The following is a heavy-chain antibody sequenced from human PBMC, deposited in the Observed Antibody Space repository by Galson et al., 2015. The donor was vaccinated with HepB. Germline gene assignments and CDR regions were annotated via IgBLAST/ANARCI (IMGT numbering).Heavy chain of an antibody. J-gene: IGHJ5*02. D-gene: IGHD3-9*01. CDR3: ASLRYFDWLSNWFDP. V-gene: IGHV3-21*01. Sequence: SLRLSCAASGFTFSSYSMNWVRQAPGKGLEWVSSISSSSSYIYYADSVKGRFTISRDNAKNSLYLQMNSLRAEDTAVYYCASLRYFDWLSNWFDPWGQGTRVTVSS. CDR1: GFTFSSYS. CDR2: ISSSSSYI.